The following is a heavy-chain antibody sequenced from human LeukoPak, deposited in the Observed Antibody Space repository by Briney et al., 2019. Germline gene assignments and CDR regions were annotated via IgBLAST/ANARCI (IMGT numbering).Heavy chain of an antibody. Sequence: SETLSLTCTVSGGSISSSSYYWGWIRQPPGKGLEWIGSIYYSGSTYYNPSLKSRVTISVDTSKNQFSLKLSSVTAADTDVYYCARVGGGELPGGPLWGQGTMVTVSS. CDR2: IYYSGST. D-gene: IGHD1-26*01. J-gene: IGHJ3*01. V-gene: IGHV4-39*01. CDR1: GGSISSSSYY. CDR3: ARVGGGELPGGPL.